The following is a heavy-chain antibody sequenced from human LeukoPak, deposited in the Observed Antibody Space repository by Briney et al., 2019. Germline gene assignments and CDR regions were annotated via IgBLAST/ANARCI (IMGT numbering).Heavy chain of an antibody. J-gene: IGHJ4*02. Sequence: GGSLRLSCAASGFTFSSYSMNWVRQAPAKGLEWVSSISSSSSYIYYADSVKGRFTISRDNAKNSLYLQMNSLRAEDTAVYYCAGGLSSGWYAGYWGQGTLVTVSS. V-gene: IGHV3-21*01. CDR3: AGGLSSGWYAGY. D-gene: IGHD6-19*01. CDR2: ISSSSSYI. CDR1: GFTFSSYS.